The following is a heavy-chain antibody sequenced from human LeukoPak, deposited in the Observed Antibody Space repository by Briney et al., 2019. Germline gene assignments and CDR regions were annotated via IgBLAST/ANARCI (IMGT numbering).Heavy chain of an antibody. D-gene: IGHD5-24*01. CDR1: GYTFTSYG. Sequence: GASVKVSCKASGYTFTSYGISWVRQAPGQGLEWMGGIIPIFGTANYAQKFQGRVTITADESTSTAYMELSSLRSEDTAVYYCARDKWLQSEGYFDYWGQGTLVTVSS. J-gene: IGHJ4*02. CDR3: ARDKWLQSEGYFDY. CDR2: IIPIFGTA. V-gene: IGHV1-69*13.